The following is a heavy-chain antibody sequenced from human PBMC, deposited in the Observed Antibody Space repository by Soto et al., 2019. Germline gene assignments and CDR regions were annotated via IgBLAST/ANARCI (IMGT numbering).Heavy chain of an antibody. D-gene: IGHD5-12*01. CDR3: AKTYSAGNHYHAY. CDR2: SDDRA. V-gene: IGHV3-23*01. CDR1: GFSISTFG. J-gene: IGHJ4*02. Sequence: EVQLLESGGGLVQPGGSLRLSCAASGFSISTFGMSWVRQAPGKGLEWVSISDDRAYYADSVKGRFTISRDNSKNTLYLQMDSLTVEDTAIYYCAKTYSAGNHYHAYWGQGTLVTVSS.